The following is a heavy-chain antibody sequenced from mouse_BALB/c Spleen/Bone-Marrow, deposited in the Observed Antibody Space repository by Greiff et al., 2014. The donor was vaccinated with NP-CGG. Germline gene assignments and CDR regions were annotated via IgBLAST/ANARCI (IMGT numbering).Heavy chain of an antibody. CDR2: IDPANGNT. J-gene: IGHJ2*01. CDR1: GFNIKDTY. Sequence: DVHLVESGAELVKPGASVKLPCTASGFNIKDTYMHWVKQRPEQGLEWIGRIDPANGNTKYDPKFQGKATITADTSSNTAYLQLSSLTSEDTAVYYCARYYYGSSYFDYWGQGTTLTVSS. D-gene: IGHD1-1*01. CDR3: ARYYYGSSYFDY. V-gene: IGHV14-3*02.